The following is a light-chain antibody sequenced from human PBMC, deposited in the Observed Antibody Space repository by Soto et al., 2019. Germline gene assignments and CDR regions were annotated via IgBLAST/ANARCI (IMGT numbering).Light chain of an antibody. CDR2: GPS. CDR1: QRVSSC. J-gene: IGKJ1*01. V-gene: IGKV3-20*01. CDR3: QQYGISPST. Sequence: LTQSPGTLSLSAGERATLSCRASQRVSSCLAWYQQKPGQAPTLLIYGPSNRATAIPRRFGGSGSGADFPLTISRLEHEDVALYYCQQYGISPSTFGPGTKVEI.